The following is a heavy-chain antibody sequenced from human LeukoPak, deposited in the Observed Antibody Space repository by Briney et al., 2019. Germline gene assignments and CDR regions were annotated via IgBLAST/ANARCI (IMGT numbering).Heavy chain of an antibody. D-gene: IGHD6-19*01. CDR1: GFSFDDYA. CDR2: ISGDGGST. V-gene: IGHV3-43*02. CDR3: AKAGYSSGRGVYHFDY. J-gene: IGHJ4*02. Sequence: GGSLRLSCAASGFSFDDYAMHWGRQAPGKGLEWVSLISGDGGSTYYADSVKGRFTISRDNSKNSLYLQMNSLRTEDTALYYCAKAGYSSGRGVYHFDYWGKGTLVTVSS.